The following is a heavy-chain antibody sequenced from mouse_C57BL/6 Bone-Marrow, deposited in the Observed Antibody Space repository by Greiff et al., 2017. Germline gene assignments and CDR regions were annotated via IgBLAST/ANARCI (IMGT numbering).Heavy chain of an antibody. D-gene: IGHD2-5*01. CDR3: TTGYYSNYGY. J-gene: IGHJ2*01. V-gene: IGHV14-4*01. CDR2: IDPENGDT. CDR1: GFNIKDDY. Sequence: DVQLQESGAELVRPGASVKLSCTASGFNIKDDYMHWVKQRPEQGLEWIGWIDPENGDTEYASKFQGKATITADTSSNTAYLQLSSLTSEDTAVYYCTTGYYSNYGYWGQGTTLTVSS.